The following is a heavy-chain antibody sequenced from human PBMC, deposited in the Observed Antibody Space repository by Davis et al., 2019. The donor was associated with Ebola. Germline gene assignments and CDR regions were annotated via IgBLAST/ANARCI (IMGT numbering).Heavy chain of an antibody. CDR2: ISGSGGST. CDR1: GFTFSSYA. V-gene: IGHV3-23*01. CDR3: AKDVLLWFGGWFDP. J-gene: IGHJ5*02. Sequence: PGGSLRLSCAASGFTFSSYAMSWVRQAPGKGLEWVSAISGSGGSTYYADSVKGRFTISRDNSKNMLYLQMNSLRAEDTAVYYCAKDVLLWFGGWFDPWGQGTLVTVSS. D-gene: IGHD3-10*01.